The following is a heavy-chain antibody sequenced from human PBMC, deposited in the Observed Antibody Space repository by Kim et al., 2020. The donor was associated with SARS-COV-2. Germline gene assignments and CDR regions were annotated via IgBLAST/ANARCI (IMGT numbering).Heavy chain of an antibody. CDR1: GFPFGTFT. D-gene: IGHD2-2*01. J-gene: IGHJ2*01. CDR2: IAPGGSST. Sequence: GGSLRLSCAASGFPFGTFTMSWGREAPGQGLEWVSSIAPGGSSTYYADSVQGRFTNSIVNSKSTLFLQLNSLRVEDTDVYDLSKDRGRSSWY. CDR3: SKDRGRSSWY. V-gene: IGHV3-23*01.